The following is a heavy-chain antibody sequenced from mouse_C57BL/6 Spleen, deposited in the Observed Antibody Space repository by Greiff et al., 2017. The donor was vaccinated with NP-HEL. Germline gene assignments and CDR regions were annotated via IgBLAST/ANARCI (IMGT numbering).Heavy chain of an antibody. V-gene: IGHV1-54*01. CDR3: ARLGMDY. CDR1: GYAFTNYL. J-gene: IGHJ4*01. Sequence: VQLQESGAELVRPGTSVKVSCKASGYAFTNYLIEWVKQRPGQGLEWIGVINPGSGGTNYNEKFKGKATLTADKSSSTAYMQLSSLTSEDSAVYFCARLGMDYWGQGTSVTVSS. CDR2: INPGSGGT.